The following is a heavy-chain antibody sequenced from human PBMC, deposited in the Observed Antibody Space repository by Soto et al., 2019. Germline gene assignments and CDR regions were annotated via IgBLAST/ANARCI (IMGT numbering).Heavy chain of an antibody. V-gene: IGHV3-23*01. CDR2: ISGSGGST. J-gene: IGHJ5*02. CDR3: AKDLKNYGDYNWFDP. CDR1: GFTFSSYA. Sequence: GGSLRLSCAASGFTFSSYAMSWVRQAPGKGLEWVSAISGSGGSTYYADSVKGRFTISRANSENTLYLQMNSLRAEDTAVYYCAKDLKNYGDYNWFDPWGQGTLVTVSS. D-gene: IGHD4-17*01.